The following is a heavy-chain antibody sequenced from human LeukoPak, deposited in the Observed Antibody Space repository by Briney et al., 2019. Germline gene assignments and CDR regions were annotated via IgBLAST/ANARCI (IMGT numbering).Heavy chain of an antibody. Sequence: PSETLSLTCTVSGGSISSGDYYWSWIRQPPGKGLEWIGYIYYSGSTYYNPSLKSRVTISVDTSKNQFSLKLSSVTAAGTAVYYCARVSFPSYYFDYWGQGTLVTVSS. CDR2: IYYSGST. J-gene: IGHJ4*02. V-gene: IGHV4-30-4*01. CDR1: GGSISSGDYY. D-gene: IGHD3-16*01. CDR3: ARVSFPSYYFDY.